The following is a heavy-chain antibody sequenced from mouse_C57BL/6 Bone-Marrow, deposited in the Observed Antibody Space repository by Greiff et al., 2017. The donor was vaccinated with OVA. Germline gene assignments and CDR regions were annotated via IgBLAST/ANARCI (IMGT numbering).Heavy chain of an antibody. CDR3: ASSPNYVYWYFDV. D-gene: IGHD2-1*01. CDR2: IYPGDGDA. V-gene: IGHV1-80*01. J-gene: IGHJ1*03. CDR1: GYAFSSYW. Sequence: VQLQQSGAELVKPGASVKISCKASGYAFSSYWMNWVKQRPGKGLEWIGQIYPGDGDATYNGKFKGKATLTADKSSSTAYMQLSSLTSEDSAVYFCASSPNYVYWYFDVWGTGTTVTVSS.